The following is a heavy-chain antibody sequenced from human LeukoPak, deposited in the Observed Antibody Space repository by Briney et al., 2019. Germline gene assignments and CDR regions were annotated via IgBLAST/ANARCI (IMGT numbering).Heavy chain of an antibody. V-gene: IGHV1-2*02. J-gene: IGHJ5*02. D-gene: IGHD3-3*01. CDR3: AREEDFWSGYHNWFDP. CDR1: GYTFTSYY. CDR2: INPNSGGT. Sequence: ASVKVSCKASGYTFTSYYMHWVRQAPGQGLEWMGWINPNSGGTNYAQKFQGRVTMTRDTSISTAYMELSRLRSDDTAVYYCAREEDFWSGYHNWFDPWGQGTLVTVSS.